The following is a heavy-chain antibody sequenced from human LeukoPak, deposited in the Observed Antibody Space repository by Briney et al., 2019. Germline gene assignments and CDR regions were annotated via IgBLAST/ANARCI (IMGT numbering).Heavy chain of an antibody. CDR1: GGSISSYY. J-gene: IGHJ2*01. V-gene: IGHV4-59*01. D-gene: IGHD3-10*01. CDR2: IYYSGST. CDR3: ARGAYYYGSGSPYWYFDL. Sequence: PSETLSLTCTVSGGSISSYYWSWTRQPPGKGLEWIGYIYYSGSTNYNPSLKSRVTISVDTSKNQFSLKLSSVTAADTAVYYCARGAYYYGSGSPYWYFDLWGRGTLVTVSS.